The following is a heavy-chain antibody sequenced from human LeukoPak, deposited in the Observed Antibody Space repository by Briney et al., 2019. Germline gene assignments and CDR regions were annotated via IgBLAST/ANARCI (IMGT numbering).Heavy chain of an antibody. V-gene: IGHV3-30*18. J-gene: IGHJ6*03. D-gene: IGHD3-22*01. CDR1: GFTFSSYG. CDR3: AKDGLDSSGYYYDYYYYMDV. Sequence: PGRPLRLSCAASGFTFSSYGMHWVRQAPGKGLEWVAVISYDGSNKYYADSVKGRFTISRDNSKSTLYLQMNSLRAEDTAVYYCAKDGLDSSGYYYDYYYYMDVWGKGTTVTVSS. CDR2: ISYDGSNK.